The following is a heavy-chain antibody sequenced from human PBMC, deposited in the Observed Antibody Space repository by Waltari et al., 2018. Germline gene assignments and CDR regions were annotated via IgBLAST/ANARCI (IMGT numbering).Heavy chain of an antibody. CDR3: AGGTGWLIDT. J-gene: IGHJ5*02. CDR1: GFTFSSFW. CDR2: IKQDGSET. Sequence: EVQLVESGGGLVQPGGSLRLSCAASGFTFSSFWMSWVRQAPAKGLEGGAIIKQDGSETFYVDSVKGRFTIARDNAKNSLYLQVNSLRAEDTALYYCAGGTGWLIDTWGQGTLVTVSS. V-gene: IGHV3-7*01. D-gene: IGHD3-16*01.